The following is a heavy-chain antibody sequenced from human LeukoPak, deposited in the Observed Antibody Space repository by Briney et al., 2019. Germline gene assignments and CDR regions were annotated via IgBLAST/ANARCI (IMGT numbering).Heavy chain of an antibody. J-gene: IGHJ5*02. CDR3: ARGDGSSWFS. CDR1: GGSFSGYY. V-gene: IGHV4-34*01. CDR2: INHSGST. Sequence: SETLSLTCAVYGGSFSGYYWSWIRQPPGKGLEWIGEINHSGSTNHNPSLKSRVTISVDTSKNQFSLKLSSVTAADTAVYYCARGDGSSWFSWGQGTLVTVSS. D-gene: IGHD6-13*01.